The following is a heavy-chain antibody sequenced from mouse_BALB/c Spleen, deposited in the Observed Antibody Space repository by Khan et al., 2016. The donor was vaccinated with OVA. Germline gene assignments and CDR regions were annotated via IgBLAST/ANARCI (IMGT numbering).Heavy chain of an antibody. CDR1: GYSFTGYF. J-gene: IGHJ2*01. CDR3: ARKNGSDFDY. CDR2: INPHIGET. D-gene: IGHD1-1*01. Sequence: VQLKQSGPELVKPGTSVKISCKASGYSFTGYFMNWVIQSHGKSLEWIGRINPHIGETFYNQKFKGKATLTVDESSSTAHMELRSLASEDSAVYYCARKNGSDFDYWGQGTTLTVSS. V-gene: IGHV1-20*02.